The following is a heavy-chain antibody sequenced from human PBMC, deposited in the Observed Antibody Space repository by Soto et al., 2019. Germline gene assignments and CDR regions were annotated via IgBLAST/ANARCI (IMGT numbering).Heavy chain of an antibody. CDR1: GFTFSNFG. CDR3: AKGAGYGGYDWYFDL. CDR2: ISYDGRNT. Sequence: QVQLVESGGGVAQPGRSLRLSCEASGFTFSNFGIHWVRQAPGKGLEWVAVISYDGRNTYYGDSVKGRCTISRDNSENTVYLQMNSLRPDDTALYYCAKGAGYGGYDWYFDLWGRGTLVTVSS. V-gene: IGHV3-30*18. J-gene: IGHJ2*01. D-gene: IGHD5-12*01.